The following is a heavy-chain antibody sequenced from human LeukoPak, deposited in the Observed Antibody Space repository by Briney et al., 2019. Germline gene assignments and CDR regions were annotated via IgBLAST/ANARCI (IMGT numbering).Heavy chain of an antibody. D-gene: IGHD6-19*01. V-gene: IGHV3-23*01. J-gene: IGHJ4*02. CDR2: ISGSGGST. CDR3: AKGGSGWLSAW. Sequence: PGGSLRLSCAASGFTFSSYVMSWARQAPGKGLEWVSAISGSGGSTFYADSVKGRFTISRDNSKNTLYLQMNSLRAEDTAVYYCAKGGSGWLSAWWGQGTLVTVSS. CDR1: GFTFSSYV.